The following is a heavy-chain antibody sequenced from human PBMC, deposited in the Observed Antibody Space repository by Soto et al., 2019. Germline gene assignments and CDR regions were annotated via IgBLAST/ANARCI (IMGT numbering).Heavy chain of an antibody. V-gene: IGHV1-24*01. CDR1: GYTLTELS. J-gene: IGHJ4*02. CDR3: AKDNRLVLMVYAPPDY. Sequence: ASVKVSCKVSGYTLTELSMHWVRQAPGKGLEWMGGFDPEDGNTGYAQKFQGRVTMTRNTSISTAYMELSSLRSEDTAVYYCAKDNRLVLMVYAPPDYWGQGTLVTVSS. CDR2: FDPEDGNT. D-gene: IGHD2-8*01.